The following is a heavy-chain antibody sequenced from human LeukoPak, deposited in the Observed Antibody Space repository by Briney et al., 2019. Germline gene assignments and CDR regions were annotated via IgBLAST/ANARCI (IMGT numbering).Heavy chain of an antibody. V-gene: IGHV1-18*01. CDR1: GYTFTTYG. D-gene: IGHD6-19*01. CDR3: ARGGTSGWRTPNDDY. Sequence: ASVKVSCKPSGYTFTTYGISWVRPAPGQGLEWMGWSSPYNGNTNYAQKPRGRVTMTTDTSTSTAYMELRSLRSDDTAVYYCARGGTSGWRTPNDDYWGQGTLVTVSS. CDR2: SSPYNGNT. J-gene: IGHJ4*02.